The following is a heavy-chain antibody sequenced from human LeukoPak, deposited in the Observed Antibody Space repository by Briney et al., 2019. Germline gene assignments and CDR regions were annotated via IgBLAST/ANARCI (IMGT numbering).Heavy chain of an antibody. CDR2: ISYDGSNK. CDR1: GFTFSSYA. J-gene: IGHJ4*02. Sequence: PGRSLRLSCAASGFTFSSYAMHWVRQAPGKGLEWVAVISYDGSNKYYADSVKGRFTISRDNSKNSLYLQMNSLRAEDTALYYCAKARYFDWLSSFDYWGQGTLVTVSS. D-gene: IGHD3-9*01. V-gene: IGHV3-30-3*01. CDR3: AKARYFDWLSSFDY.